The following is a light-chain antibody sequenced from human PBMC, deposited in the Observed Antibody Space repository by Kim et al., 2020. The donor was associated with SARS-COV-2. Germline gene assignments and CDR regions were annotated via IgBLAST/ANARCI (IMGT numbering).Light chain of an antibody. CDR1: QSISIY. CDR2: AAS. CDR3: QHSYSIPWT. J-gene: IGKJ1*01. V-gene: IGKV1-39*01. Sequence: SASVGDRVTITCRASQSISIYLNWYQQKPGKAPKLLIYAASSLQSGVPSRFSGSGSGTDFTLTINSLQPEDFATYSCQHSYSIPWTFGQGTKVDIK.